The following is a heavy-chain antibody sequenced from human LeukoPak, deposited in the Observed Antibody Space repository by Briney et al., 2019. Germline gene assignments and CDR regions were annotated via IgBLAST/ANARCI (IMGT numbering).Heavy chain of an antibody. CDR2: ISGSGTNT. CDR1: GFTFSSYA. Sequence: GGSLRLSCAASGFTFSSYAMSWVRQAPGKGLEWVSSISGSGTNTDYADSVKGRFTISRDNSKNTVNLQMNSLRVEDTAVYYCVKKRWTYHDACDVWGQGTMVTVSS. D-gene: IGHD5-24*01. V-gene: IGHV3-23*01. CDR3: VKKRWTYHDACDV. J-gene: IGHJ3*01.